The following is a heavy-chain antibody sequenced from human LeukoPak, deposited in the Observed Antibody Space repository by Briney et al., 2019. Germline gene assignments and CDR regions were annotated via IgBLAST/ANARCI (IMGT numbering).Heavy chain of an antibody. Sequence: TSETLSLTCTVSGGSISSGSYYWSWIRQPAGKGLEWIGRIYTSGSTNYNPSLKSRVTISVDTSKNQFSLKLSSVTAADTAVYYCAREGVYWGQGTLVTVSS. J-gene: IGHJ1*01. CDR3: AREGVY. CDR2: IYTSGST. V-gene: IGHV4-61*02. CDR1: GGSISSGSYY. D-gene: IGHD3-16*01.